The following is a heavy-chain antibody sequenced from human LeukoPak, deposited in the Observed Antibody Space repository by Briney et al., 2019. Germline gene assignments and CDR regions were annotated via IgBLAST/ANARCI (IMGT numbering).Heavy chain of an antibody. D-gene: IGHD2-2*01. V-gene: IGHV1-18*01. J-gene: IGHJ5*02. CDR1: GYTFTSYG. CDR3: ARSTLRVDSSSWFYA. Sequence: ASVKVSCKASGYTFTSYGISWVRQAPGQGLEWMGWISAYNGNTNYAQKLQGRVTMTTDPSTSTAYMELRSLRSDDTAVYYCARSTLRVDSSSWFYAGGQATLVTVSS. CDR2: ISAYNGNT.